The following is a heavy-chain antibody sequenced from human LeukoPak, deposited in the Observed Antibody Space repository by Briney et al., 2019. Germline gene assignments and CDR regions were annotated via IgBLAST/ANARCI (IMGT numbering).Heavy chain of an antibody. CDR1: GFTFSSYV. CDR3: AKDGKIAAAGSRGRRYFDY. Sequence: GGALRLSCAASGFTFSSYVMSWVRQAPGKGLEWASAVSGSGVGTYYADSVKGRFTISRDNSKNTLHLQLNSLRVGDTAVYYCAKDGKIAAAGSRGRRYFDYWGQGTLVTVSS. D-gene: IGHD6-13*01. J-gene: IGHJ4*02. V-gene: IGHV3-23*01. CDR2: VSGSGVGT.